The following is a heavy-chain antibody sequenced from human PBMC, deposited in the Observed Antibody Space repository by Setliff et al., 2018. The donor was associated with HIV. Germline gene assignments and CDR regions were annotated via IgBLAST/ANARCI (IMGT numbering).Heavy chain of an antibody. Sequence: ASVKVSCKASGYRFISYGISWVRQAPGQGLEWMGWISGYNANTKYAQNVQGRVTMTTDTSTSTAYMELSGLRSEDTAVYYCAIDVIGGWLRPMPDFWGPGTLVTVSS. CDR1: GYRFISYG. V-gene: IGHV1-18*01. CDR2: ISGYNANT. J-gene: IGHJ4*02. D-gene: IGHD5-12*01. CDR3: AIDVIGGWLRPMPDF.